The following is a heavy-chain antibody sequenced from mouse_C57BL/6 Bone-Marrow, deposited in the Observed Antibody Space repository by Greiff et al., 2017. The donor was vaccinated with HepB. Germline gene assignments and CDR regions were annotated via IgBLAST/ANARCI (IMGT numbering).Heavy chain of an antibody. CDR3: ARDYYSNFYWYFDV. Sequence: EVKVVESGGGLVKPGGSLKLSCAASGFTFSSYAMSWVRQTPEKRLEWVATISDGGSYTYYPDNVKGRFTISRDNAKNNLYLQMSHLKSEDTAMYYCARDYYSNFYWYFDVWGTGTTVTASS. CDR1: GFTFSSYA. CDR2: ISDGGSYT. V-gene: IGHV5-4*03. D-gene: IGHD2-5*01. J-gene: IGHJ1*03.